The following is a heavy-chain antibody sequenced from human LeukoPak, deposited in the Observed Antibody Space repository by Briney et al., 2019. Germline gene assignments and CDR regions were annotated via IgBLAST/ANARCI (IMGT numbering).Heavy chain of an antibody. D-gene: IGHD6-19*01. J-gene: IGHJ4*02. CDR3: ARDPSGYSSGWYGSKHDY. CDR2: IKQDGSDK. CDR1: GFTFSSYW. Sequence: GGSLRLSCAASGFTFSSYWMSWVRQAPGKGLEWEANIKQDGSDKYYVDSVKGRFTISRDNAKNSLYLQMNSLRAEDTAVYYCARDPSGYSSGWYGSKHDYWGQGTLVTVSS. V-gene: IGHV3-7*01.